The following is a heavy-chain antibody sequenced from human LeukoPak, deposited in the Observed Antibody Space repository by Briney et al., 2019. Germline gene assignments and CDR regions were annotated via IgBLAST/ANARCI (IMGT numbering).Heavy chain of an antibody. Sequence: PGGSLSLSCAASGFTVSSSYMSWVRQAPGKGLEWVSVIYSGGSTYYADSVKGRFTISRDNSKNTLYLQMNSLRAEDTAVYYCARDPHLSSGYYGWMAFDIWGQGTMVTVSS. V-gene: IGHV3-53*01. CDR3: ARDPHLSSGYYGWMAFDI. J-gene: IGHJ3*02. CDR1: GFTVSSSY. CDR2: IYSGGST. D-gene: IGHD3-22*01.